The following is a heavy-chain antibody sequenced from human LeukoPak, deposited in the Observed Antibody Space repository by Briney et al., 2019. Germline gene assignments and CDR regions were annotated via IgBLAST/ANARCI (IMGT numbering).Heavy chain of an antibody. Sequence: GGSLRLSCTASGFTFSNYYMSWIRQAPGKGLEWISYISSSSSYTNYADSVKGRFTISRDNAKNSPYMQMTSLRAEDTAVYYCTRERGLRLGFRDYFDYWGQGTLVTVSS. CDR3: TRERGLRLGFRDYFDY. J-gene: IGHJ4*02. CDR1: GFTFSNYY. D-gene: IGHD3-16*01. CDR2: ISSSSSYT. V-gene: IGHV3-11*05.